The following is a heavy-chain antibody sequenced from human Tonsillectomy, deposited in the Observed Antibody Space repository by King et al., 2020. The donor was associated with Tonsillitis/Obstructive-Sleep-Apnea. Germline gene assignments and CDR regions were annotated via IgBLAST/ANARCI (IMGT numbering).Heavy chain of an antibody. CDR1: GYTFTSYD. V-gene: IGHV1-18*01. Sequence: QLVQSGAEVKKPGASVKVSCKASGYTFTSYDISWVRQAPGQGLEWMGWISVHNGDTNYAQKVQGRVTMTTDTSTSTGYMERRSLRSDDTAVYYCARGRGKYCSGGSCEDFYYYMDVWGKGTTVSVSS. CDR3: ARGRGKYCSGGSCEDFYYYMDV. CDR2: ISVHNGDT. J-gene: IGHJ6*03. D-gene: IGHD2-15*01.